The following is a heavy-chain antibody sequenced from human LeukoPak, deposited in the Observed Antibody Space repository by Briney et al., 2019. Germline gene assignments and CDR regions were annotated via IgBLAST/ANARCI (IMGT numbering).Heavy chain of an antibody. CDR2: IHTGGST. CDR1: GFTVSSNF. Sequence: QTGGSLRLSCAASGFTVSSNFMSWVRQAPGKGLEWVSVIHTGGSTNYAGSVKDRFTISRGNSKSTLYLQMNSLRAEDTAVYYCARGYSGSSQPFEYWGQGTPVTVSS. V-gene: IGHV3-66*01. J-gene: IGHJ4*02. CDR3: ARGYSGSSQPFEY. D-gene: IGHD6-6*01.